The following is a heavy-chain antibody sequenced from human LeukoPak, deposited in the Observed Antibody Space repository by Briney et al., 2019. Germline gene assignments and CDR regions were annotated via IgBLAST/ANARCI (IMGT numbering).Heavy chain of an antibody. CDR3: ARVSTANGGDNWFDP. J-gene: IGHJ5*02. CDR2: IRSDGSNK. D-gene: IGHD5-18*01. V-gene: IGHV3-30*02. CDR1: GFTFGSYG. Sequence: PGGSLRLSCAASGFTFGSYGMHWVRQAPGKGLEWVTFIRSDGSNKYYADSVKGRFTISRDNAKNSLYLQMNSLRAEDTAVYYCARVSTANGGDNWFDPWGQGTLVTVSS.